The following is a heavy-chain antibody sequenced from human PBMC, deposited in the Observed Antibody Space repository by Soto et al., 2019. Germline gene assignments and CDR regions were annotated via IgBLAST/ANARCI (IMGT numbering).Heavy chain of an antibody. J-gene: IGHJ3*02. CDR3: ARKGNYGDYASAFDI. CDR1: GGTFSSYT. D-gene: IGHD4-17*01. V-gene: IGHV1-2*04. Sequence: ASVKVSCKASGGTFSSYTISWVRQAPGQGLEWMGWINPNSGGTNYAQKFRGWVTMTRDTSISTAYMELSRLRSDDTAVYYCARKGNYGDYASAFDIWGQGTMVTVS. CDR2: INPNSGGT.